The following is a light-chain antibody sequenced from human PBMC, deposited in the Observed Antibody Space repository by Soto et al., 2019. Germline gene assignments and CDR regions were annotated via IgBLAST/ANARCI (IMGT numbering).Light chain of an antibody. CDR2: IAS. V-gene: IGKV1-39*01. CDR3: QKYNSASLT. CDR1: QSISNY. Sequence: DIHMTQSPSSLSASVGDRVTITCRASQSISNYLNWYQQKPGKAPNLLIYIASNLHSGVPSRFSGSGSGTDFTLTISSLQPEDVAAYYCQKYNSASLTFGGGTKVDIK. J-gene: IGKJ4*01.